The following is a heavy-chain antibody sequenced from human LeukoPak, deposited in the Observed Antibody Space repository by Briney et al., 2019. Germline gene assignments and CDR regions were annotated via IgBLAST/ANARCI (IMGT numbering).Heavy chain of an antibody. Sequence: SETLSLTCSVSGGSISSSSYFWGWIRQPPGKGLEWIASVHYSGSTYYNPSLKSRLTISVDTSKNQFSLELSSVTAANTAVYYCARSTSIAAAGPLDYWGQGTLVTVSS. V-gene: IGHV4-39*01. D-gene: IGHD6-13*01. CDR1: GGSISSSSYF. CDR3: ARSTSIAAAGPLDY. CDR2: VHYSGST. J-gene: IGHJ4*02.